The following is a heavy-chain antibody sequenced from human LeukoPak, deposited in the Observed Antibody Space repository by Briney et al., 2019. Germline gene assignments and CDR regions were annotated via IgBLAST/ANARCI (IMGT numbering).Heavy chain of an antibody. V-gene: IGHV3-23*01. CDR2: IDGSDGST. D-gene: IGHD2-2*01. CDR1: GFTFSSYD. CDR3: AKAPAIVVVPAASDY. Sequence: GGSLRLSCAVSGFTFSSYDMSWVRQAPGKGLEWVSSIDGSDGSTYYADSVKGRFTISRDNSKNTLYLQMNSLRDDDTAVYYCAKAPAIVVVPAASDYWGQGTLVTVSS. J-gene: IGHJ4*02.